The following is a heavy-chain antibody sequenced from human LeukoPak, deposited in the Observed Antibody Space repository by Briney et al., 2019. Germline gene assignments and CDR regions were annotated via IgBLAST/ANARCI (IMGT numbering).Heavy chain of an antibody. V-gene: IGHV4-34*01. CDR2: IHQRGVT. CDR3: GSLQQIRGLSVFDF. J-gene: IGHJ4*02. Sequence: QASETLSLTCALSGGSFGDYHWSWIRQPPGKGLEWIGEIHQRGVTTYNPSLKSRVTLSIDASKRQFSVKLTSVTAADTAVYFCGSLQQIRGLSVFDFWGQGALVTVSS. D-gene: IGHD3-10*01. CDR1: GGSFGDYH.